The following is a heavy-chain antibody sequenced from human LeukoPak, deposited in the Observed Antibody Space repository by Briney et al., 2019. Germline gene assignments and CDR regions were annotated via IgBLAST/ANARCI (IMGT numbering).Heavy chain of an antibody. CDR2: INHSGST. D-gene: IGHD5-12*01. V-gene: IGHV4-34*01. CDR3: ARGGEWWLRRPVDY. CDR1: GGSFSGYY. Sequence: SETLSLTCAVYGGSFSGYYWSWIRQPPGKGLDWIGEINHSGSTNYNPSLKSRVTISVDTSKNQFSLKLSSVTAADTAVYYCARGGEWWLRRPVDYWGQGTLVTVSS. J-gene: IGHJ4*02.